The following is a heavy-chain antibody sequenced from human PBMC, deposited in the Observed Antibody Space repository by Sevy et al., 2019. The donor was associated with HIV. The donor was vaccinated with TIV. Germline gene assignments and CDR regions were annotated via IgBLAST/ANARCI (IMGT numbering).Heavy chain of an antibody. CDR2: ISNSGTNI. CDR3: ARDLPPSATTVAHFDY. Sequence: GGSLRLSCAASGFRFSSYEMNWVRQAPGKGLEWVASISNSGTNIYYSDSVRGQFTISRDTAKNSLYLQMNGLRAEDTAVYYCARDLPPSATTVAHFDYWGQGTLVTVSS. D-gene: IGHD4-17*01. V-gene: IGHV3-48*03. J-gene: IGHJ4*02. CDR1: GFRFSSYE.